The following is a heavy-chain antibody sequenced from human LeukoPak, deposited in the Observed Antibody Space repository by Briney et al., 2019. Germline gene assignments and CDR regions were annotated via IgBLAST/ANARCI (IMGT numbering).Heavy chain of an antibody. J-gene: IGHJ2*01. D-gene: IGHD2-2*02. CDR1: GGSISSYY. CDR2: IYYSGST. CDR3: ARPSHCSSTSCYTFDWYFDL. Sequence: SETLSLTCTVSGGSISSYYWSWIRQPPGKGLGWIGYIYYSGSTNYNPSLKSRVTISVDTSKNQFSLKLSSVTAADTAVYYCARPSHCSSTSCYTFDWYFDLWGRGTLVTVSS. V-gene: IGHV4-59*08.